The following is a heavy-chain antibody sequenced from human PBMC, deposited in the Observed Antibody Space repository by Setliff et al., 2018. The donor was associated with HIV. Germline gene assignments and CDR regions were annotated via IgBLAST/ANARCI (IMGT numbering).Heavy chain of an antibody. CDR2: IYSSGIT. J-gene: IGHJ4*02. V-gene: IGHV4-61*02. Sequence: PSETLSLTCTVSGGSISSGSYFWNWIRQPAGKGLEWIGRIYSSGITNYNPSLKSRLTISLDTSKNQFSLQVTSVTAADTAVYYCASDPYCPNTCYEDFTFDSWGQGTLVTVSS. CDR1: GGSISSGSYF. D-gene: IGHD2-8*01. CDR3: ASDPYCPNTCYEDFTFDS.